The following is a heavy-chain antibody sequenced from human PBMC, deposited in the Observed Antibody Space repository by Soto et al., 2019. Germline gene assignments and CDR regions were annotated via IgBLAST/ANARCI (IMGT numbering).Heavy chain of an antibody. J-gene: IGHJ4*02. CDR3: ARSVAVPGAHIDY. V-gene: IGHV4-59*01. CDR1: GGSIRGSY. Sequence: SETLSLTCSVSGGSIRGSYWSWIRQSPGKGLEWLGYVYYTGSTNYSPSLRSRVSISVDTSKNEFSLRLSSVTAADTAVYFCARSVAVPGAHIDYWGQGTQVTVSS. CDR2: VYYTGST. D-gene: IGHD6-19*01.